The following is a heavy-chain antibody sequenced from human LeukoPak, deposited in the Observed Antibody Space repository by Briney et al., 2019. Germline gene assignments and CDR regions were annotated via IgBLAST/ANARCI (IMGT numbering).Heavy chain of an antibody. CDR1: GFTFSSYT. Sequence: GRSLRLSCAASGFTFSSYTINWVRHAPGKGLEWVSSISSSISYTYYADSVKGRFTISRDNAKNSLYLQMSSLGAEDTAVDYCARVYESRGFYGDVHWGQGTLVTVSS. J-gene: IGHJ4*02. CDR2: ISSSISYT. CDR3: ARVYESRGFYGDVH. D-gene: IGHD4-17*01. V-gene: IGHV3-21*01.